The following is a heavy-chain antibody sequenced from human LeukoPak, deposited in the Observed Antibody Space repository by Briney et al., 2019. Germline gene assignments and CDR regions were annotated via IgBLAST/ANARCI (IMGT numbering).Heavy chain of an antibody. D-gene: IGHD2/OR15-2a*01. J-gene: IGHJ6*03. CDR1: GYTFTSYA. CDR3: ARGKRGSSIVFYYYYYMDV. V-gene: IGHV1-3*03. Sequence: ASVNVSCKASGYTFTSYAMHWVRQAPGQRLEWMGWINAGNGNTKYSQEFQGRVTITRDPSASTAYMELSSLRSEDTAVYYCARGKRGSSIVFYYYYYMDVWGKGTTVTISS. CDR2: INAGNGNT.